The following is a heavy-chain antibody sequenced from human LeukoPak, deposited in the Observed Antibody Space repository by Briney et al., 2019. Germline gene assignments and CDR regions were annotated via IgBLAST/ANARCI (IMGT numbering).Heavy chain of an antibody. Sequence: PGWSLRLSCAASGFTFNDYDINWVRQVPGKGLEWVSGINWNSIDIGYADSVKGRFTISRDNAQKSVHLQMFSLRPEDTALYYCSTSRPDRFIDSWGQGTLVTVST. CDR2: INWNSIDI. V-gene: IGHV3-9*01. CDR3: STSRPDRFIDS. J-gene: IGHJ4*02. CDR1: GFTFNDYD. D-gene: IGHD1-14*01.